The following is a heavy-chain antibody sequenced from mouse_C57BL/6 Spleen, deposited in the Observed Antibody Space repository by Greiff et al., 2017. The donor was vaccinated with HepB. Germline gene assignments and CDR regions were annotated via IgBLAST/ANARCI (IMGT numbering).Heavy chain of an antibody. CDR1: GYSFTGYY. Sequence: DVQLQESGPELVKPGASVKISCKASGYSFTGYYMNWVKQSPEKSLEWIGEINPSTGGTTYNQKFKAKATLTVDKSSSTAYMQLKSLTSEDSAVYYCARTFYDGYYVTYWGQGTLVTVSA. CDR3: ARTFYDGYYVTY. V-gene: IGHV1-42*01. CDR2: INPSTGGT. J-gene: IGHJ3*01. D-gene: IGHD2-3*01.